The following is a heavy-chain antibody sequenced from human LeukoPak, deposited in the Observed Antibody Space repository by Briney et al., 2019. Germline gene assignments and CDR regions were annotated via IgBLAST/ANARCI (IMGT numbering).Heavy chain of an antibody. J-gene: IGHJ5*02. V-gene: IGHV3-66*01. CDR2: IYSGGRT. Sequence: GGSLRLSCAASGLSVSNSYISWVRQAPGKGLEWVSVIYSGGRTYYADSVKGRFAISRDISKNMVFLQMNSLRAEDTAVYYCARENRNSGTFDPWGQGTLVTVSS. D-gene: IGHD1-26*01. CDR3: ARENRNSGTFDP. CDR1: GLSVSNSY.